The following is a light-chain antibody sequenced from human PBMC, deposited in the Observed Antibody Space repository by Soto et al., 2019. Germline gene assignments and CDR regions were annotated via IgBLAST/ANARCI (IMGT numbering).Light chain of an antibody. CDR1: SRDVGAYNR. V-gene: IGLV2-14*01. CDR2: EVS. CDR3: LSYTTSSSYV. Sequence: SVLTQPAPVSGSPGQSITISCTGTSRDVGAYNRVSWYQQHSGKAPKLMIYEVSNRPSGVSNRFSASKSGNTASLTISGVQAEDEADYYCLSYTTSSSYVFGTGTKVTV. J-gene: IGLJ1*01.